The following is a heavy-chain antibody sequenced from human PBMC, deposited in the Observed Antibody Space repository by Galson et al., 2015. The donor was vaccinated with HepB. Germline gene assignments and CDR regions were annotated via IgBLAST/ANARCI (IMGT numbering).Heavy chain of an antibody. Sequence: SLRLSCAASGFTFSRYAMSWVRQAPGKGLEWVSAVTATGGRAYYVDSVKGRFTISRDNSKNTLYLQMTSLRAEDTAIYYCAKDAIAGADHGWYCDYWGQGTLVTVAS. CDR1: GFTFSRYA. D-gene: IGHD6-19*01. CDR3: AKDAIAGADHGWYCDY. V-gene: IGHV3-23*01. CDR2: VTATGGRA. J-gene: IGHJ4*02.